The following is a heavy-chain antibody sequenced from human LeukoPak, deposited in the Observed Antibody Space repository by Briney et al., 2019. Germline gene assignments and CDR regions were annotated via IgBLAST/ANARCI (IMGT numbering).Heavy chain of an antibody. CDR1: GYTFANYW. D-gene: IGHD3-22*01. CDR3: ARHGSGDYYDSSGYYYPNWFDP. J-gene: IGHJ5*02. CDR2: IYPGDSDT. Sequence: GESLKISCKGSGYTFANYWIGWVRQMPGKGLEWMGIIYPGDSDTRYSPSFQGQVTISADKSISTAYLQWSSLKASDTAMYYCARHGSGDYYDSSGYYYPNWFDPWGQGTLVTVSS. V-gene: IGHV5-51*01.